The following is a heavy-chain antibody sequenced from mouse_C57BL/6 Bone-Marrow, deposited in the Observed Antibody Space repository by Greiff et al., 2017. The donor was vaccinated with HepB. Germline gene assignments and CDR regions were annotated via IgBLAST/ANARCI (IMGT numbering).Heavy chain of an antibody. CDR1: GFNIKDYY. CDR3: TPQAYYSKAYFDY. Sequence: VQLKESGAELVRPGASVKLSCTASGFNIKDYYMHWVKQRPEQGLEWIGRIDPEDGDTEYAPKFQGKATMTADTSSNTAYLQLSSRTSEDTAVYYCTPQAYYSKAYFDYWGQGTTLTVSS. V-gene: IGHV14-1*01. D-gene: IGHD2-5*01. CDR2: IDPEDGDT. J-gene: IGHJ2*01.